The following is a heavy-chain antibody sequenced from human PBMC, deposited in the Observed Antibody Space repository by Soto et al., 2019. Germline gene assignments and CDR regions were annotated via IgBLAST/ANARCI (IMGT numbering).Heavy chain of an antibody. V-gene: IGHV3-7*04. Sequence: GSLTLSCAASGLTISSYWMGWVRQAPGTGLEWVANIKQDGSEKYYVDSVKGRFTISRDNAKNSLYLQMNSLRAEDTALYYCARSAVSAFDIWGQGTMVTVSS. CDR3: ARSAVSAFDI. CDR1: GLTISSYW. CDR2: IKQDGSEK. J-gene: IGHJ3*02.